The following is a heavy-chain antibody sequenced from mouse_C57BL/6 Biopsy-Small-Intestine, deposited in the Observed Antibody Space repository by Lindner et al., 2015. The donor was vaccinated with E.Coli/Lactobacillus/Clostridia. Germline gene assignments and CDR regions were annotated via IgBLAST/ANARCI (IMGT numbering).Heavy chain of an antibody. D-gene: IGHD2-4*01. CDR3: TRYYDYDWFAY. CDR2: IDPETDGT. J-gene: IGHJ3*01. Sequence: VQLQESGAELVRPGASVTLSCKASGYTFTDYEMHWVKKTPVHGLEWSGAIDPETDGTAYNQKFKGKAILTADKSSSTAYMELRSLTSEDSAVYYCTRYYDYDWFAYWGQGTLVTVSA. CDR1: GYTFTDYE. V-gene: IGHV1-15*01.